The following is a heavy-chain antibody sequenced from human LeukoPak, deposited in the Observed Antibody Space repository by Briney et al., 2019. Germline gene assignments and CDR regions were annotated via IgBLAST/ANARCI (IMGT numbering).Heavy chain of an antibody. CDR2: ISSSIYI. CDR3: ARVKYYYDSSGYYEYYFDY. J-gene: IGHJ4*02. Sequence: PGGSLRLSCAASGFTFSSYSMNWVRQAPGKGLEWVSSISSSIYIYYADSVKGRFTISRDNAKKSMYLQMNSLRAEDTAVYFCARVKYYYDSSGYYEYYFDYWGQGTLVTVSS. D-gene: IGHD3-22*01. CDR1: GFTFSSYS. V-gene: IGHV3-21*04.